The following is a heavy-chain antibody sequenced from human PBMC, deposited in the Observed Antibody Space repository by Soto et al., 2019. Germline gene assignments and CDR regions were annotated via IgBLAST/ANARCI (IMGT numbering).Heavy chain of an antibody. Sequence: QVQLQESGPGLVKPSQTLSLTCTVSGGSISSGNYFWRWIRQPPGKGLEWIGYSYYSGRTYYNPSLKSRVTISVDTSKNPFSLKLSSVTAAATAVYYCARAEHPYDDFWSGFFVSWGQGTLVTVSS. CDR1: GGSISSGNYF. D-gene: IGHD3-3*01. CDR2: SYYSGRT. V-gene: IGHV4-30-4*01. CDR3: ARAEHPYDDFWSGFFVS. J-gene: IGHJ4*02.